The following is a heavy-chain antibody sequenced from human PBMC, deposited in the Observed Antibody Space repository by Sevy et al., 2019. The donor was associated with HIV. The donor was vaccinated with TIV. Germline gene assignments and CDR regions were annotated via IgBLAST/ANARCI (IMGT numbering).Heavy chain of an antibody. J-gene: IGHJ4*02. D-gene: IGHD6-19*01. Sequence: GGSLRLSCAASGFTFNTHAMHWVRQAPGKGLEWVALISYDGIIKYYADSVKGRLTISRDNSKNTLSLQMNSQRIEDTAVYYCAREGGYTSAWSPGNYWGQGTLVTVSS. CDR2: ISYDGIIK. CDR1: GFTFNTHA. V-gene: IGHV3-30*04. CDR3: AREGGYTSAWSPGNY.